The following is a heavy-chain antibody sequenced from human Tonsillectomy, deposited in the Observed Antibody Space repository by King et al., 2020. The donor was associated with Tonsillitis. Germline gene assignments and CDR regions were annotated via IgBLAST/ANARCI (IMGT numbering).Heavy chain of an antibody. Sequence: EVQLVQSGGGLVPPGGSLRLSCAASGFTFSSYATSWVRQAPRKGLEWVLAISYNADSTFNADSVKGRFTVSRDNSKNTLHLQMNSLRAEDTAVYYCARMTSEGYCTSTACYRTFDYWGQGTLVTVSS. D-gene: IGHD2-2*01. V-gene: IGHV3-23*04. CDR3: ARMTSEGYCTSTACYRTFDY. CDR1: GFTFSSYA. CDR2: ISYNADST. J-gene: IGHJ4*02.